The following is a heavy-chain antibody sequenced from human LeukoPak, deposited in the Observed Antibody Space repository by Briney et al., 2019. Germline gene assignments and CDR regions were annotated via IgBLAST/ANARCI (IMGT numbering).Heavy chain of an antibody. CDR3: ARDGGGIDY. V-gene: IGHV4-4*02. J-gene: IGHJ4*02. D-gene: IGHD1-1*01. CDR2: IYQGRT. Sequence: PSETLSLTCGVSGASLSTTSWWSWVRQPPGKGLEWIGQIYQGRTNYNPSLRSRAAISVDKPNNQFSLNLKFVTAADTAVYYCARDGGGIDYWGQGLLVTVSS. CDR1: GASLSTTSW.